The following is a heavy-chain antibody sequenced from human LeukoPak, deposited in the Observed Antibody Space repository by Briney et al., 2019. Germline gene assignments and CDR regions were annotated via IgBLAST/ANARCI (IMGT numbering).Heavy chain of an antibody. CDR2: IYHGGGT. D-gene: IGHD3-16*01. Sequence: PSETLSLTCTVSGGSISSTNWWSWVRQPPEKGLEWVGEIYHGGGTNYNPSLKSRVTISVDKSKNQFSLRLTSVTAADTAVYYCARLSPGGTPNWFDPWGPGTLATVSS. CDR3: ARLSPGGTPNWFDP. J-gene: IGHJ5*02. V-gene: IGHV4-4*02. CDR1: GGSISSTNW.